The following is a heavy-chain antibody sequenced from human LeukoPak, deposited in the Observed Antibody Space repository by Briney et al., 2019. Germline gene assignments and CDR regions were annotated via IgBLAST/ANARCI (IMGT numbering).Heavy chain of an antibody. J-gene: IGHJ4*02. V-gene: IGHV3-30*02. CDR3: ARDRAYGSGSIAY. D-gene: IGHD3-10*01. CDR2: IRYDGSNK. Sequence: GGSLRLSCAASGFTFSSYGMHWVRQAPGKGLEWVAFIRYDGSNKYYADSLKGRFTISRDNSKNTLYLQMNSLKAEDTAVYYCARDRAYGSGSIAYWGQGTLVTVSS. CDR1: GFTFSSYG.